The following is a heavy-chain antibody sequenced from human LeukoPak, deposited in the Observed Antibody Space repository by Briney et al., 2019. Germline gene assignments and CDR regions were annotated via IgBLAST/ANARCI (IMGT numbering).Heavy chain of an antibody. CDR2: ISWNSGTI. D-gene: IGHD2-15*01. CDR1: GFIFNNYA. CDR3: AKGSGSSCYSPCDY. J-gene: IGHJ4*02. V-gene: IGHV3-9*01. Sequence: GGSLRLSCAGSGFIFNNYAMHWVRQPPGKGLEWVSGISWNSGTIDYADSVRSRFTISRDNAKNSLYLQMDSLRVEDTAVYYCAKGSGSSCYSPCDYWGQGILVTVSS.